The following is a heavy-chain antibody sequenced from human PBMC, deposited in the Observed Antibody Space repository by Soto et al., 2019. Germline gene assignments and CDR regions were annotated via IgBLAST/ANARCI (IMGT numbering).Heavy chain of an antibody. CDR2: ISAYNGNT. J-gene: IGHJ6*02. Sequence: ASVKVSCKASGYTFTSYGISWVRQAPGQGLEWMGWISAYNGNTNYAQKLQGRVTMTTDTSTSTAYMEVRSLRSDDTAVYYCARVPKRVEYGDYVGYDYNGMDVWGQGTTVTVYS. V-gene: IGHV1-18*01. CDR3: ARVPKRVEYGDYVGYDYNGMDV. D-gene: IGHD4-17*01. CDR1: GYTFTSYG.